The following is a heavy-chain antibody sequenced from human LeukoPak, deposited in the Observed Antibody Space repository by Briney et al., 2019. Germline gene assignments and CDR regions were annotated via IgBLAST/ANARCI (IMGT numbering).Heavy chain of an antibody. CDR3: AKDPDSVVVVAATWDY. CDR1: GFTFSSYA. V-gene: IGHV3-23*01. CDR2: ISGSGGST. D-gene: IGHD2-15*01. J-gene: IGHJ4*02. Sequence: GASLRLSCAASGFTFSSYAMSWVRQAPGKGLEWVSAISGSGGSTCYADSVKGRFTISRDNSKNTLYLQMNSLRAEDTAVYYCAKDPDSVVVVAATWDYWGQGTLVTVSS.